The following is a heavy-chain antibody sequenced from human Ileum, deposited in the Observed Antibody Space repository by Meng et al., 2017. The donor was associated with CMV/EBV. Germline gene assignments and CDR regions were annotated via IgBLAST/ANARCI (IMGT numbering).Heavy chain of an antibody. V-gene: IGHV3-7*01. CDR2: IKQDGSEK. CDR3: ARIGYTSSSLDY. J-gene: IGHJ4*02. Sequence: GSLKISCAASGFTFSRYWMTWVRKAPGKGLEWVANIKQDGSEKYYVDSVKGRFTVSRDNARNSVYLQVNSLRVEDTAVYYCARIGYTSSSLDYWGRGTLVTVSS. CDR1: GFTFSRYW. D-gene: IGHD6-6*01.